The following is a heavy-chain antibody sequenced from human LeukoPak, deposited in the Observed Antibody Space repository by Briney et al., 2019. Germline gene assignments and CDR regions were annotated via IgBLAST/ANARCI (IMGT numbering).Heavy chain of an antibody. CDR3: AREDGYSYGLGEAFDI. D-gene: IGHD5-18*01. J-gene: IGHJ3*02. Sequence: GASVKVSCKASGYTFTSYYMHWVRQAPGQGLEWMGIINPSGGSTSYAQKFQGRVTMTRDMSTSTVYMELSSLRSEDTAVYYCAREDGYSYGLGEAFDIWGQGTMVTVSS. CDR1: GYTFTSYY. CDR2: INPSGGST. V-gene: IGHV1-46*01.